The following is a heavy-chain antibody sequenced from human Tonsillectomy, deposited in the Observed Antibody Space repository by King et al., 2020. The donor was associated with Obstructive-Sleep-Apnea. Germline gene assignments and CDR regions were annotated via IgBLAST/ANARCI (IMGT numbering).Heavy chain of an antibody. D-gene: IGHD2-21*02. J-gene: IGHJ4*02. Sequence: VQLVESGGGVVQPGRSLRLTCEASGFTFSSYGMHWVRQAQGKGLEWVAVISYDGSNKYYSDSVKGRFTISRDNSKNTLYLQMNRLRAEDTAVYYCAKVTTAYGPLVYWGQGTLVTVSS. CDR1: GFTFSSYG. CDR2: ISYDGSNK. V-gene: IGHV3-30*18. CDR3: AKVTTAYGPLVY.